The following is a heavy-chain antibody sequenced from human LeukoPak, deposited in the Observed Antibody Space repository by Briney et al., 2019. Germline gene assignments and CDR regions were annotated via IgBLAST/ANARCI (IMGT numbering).Heavy chain of an antibody. J-gene: IGHJ6*02. V-gene: IGHV4-59*08. Sequence: GSLRLSCAASGFTFSSYAMSWIRQPPGKGLEWIGCIYYSGSTNYNPSLKSRVTISVDTSKNQFSLKLSSVTAADTAVYYCARHPFWSGYYSYYYCGMDVWGQGTTVTVSS. CDR1: GFTFSSYA. CDR3: ARHPFWSGYYSYYYCGMDV. D-gene: IGHD3-3*01. CDR2: IYYSGST.